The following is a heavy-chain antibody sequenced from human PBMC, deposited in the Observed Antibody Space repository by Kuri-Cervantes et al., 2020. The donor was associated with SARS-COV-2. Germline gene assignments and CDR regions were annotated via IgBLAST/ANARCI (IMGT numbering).Heavy chain of an antibody. D-gene: IGHD3-10*01. J-gene: IGHJ4*02. CDR3: AMGWAGKFDY. CDR1: GFTFSDYY. Sequence: GFTFSDYYMSWIRQAPGKGLEWVSYITSSGRTIYYADSVKGRFTISRDNAKNSLYLQMNSLRAEDTAVYYRAMGWAGKFDYWGQGTLVTVSS. V-gene: IGHV3-11*04. CDR2: ITSSGRTI.